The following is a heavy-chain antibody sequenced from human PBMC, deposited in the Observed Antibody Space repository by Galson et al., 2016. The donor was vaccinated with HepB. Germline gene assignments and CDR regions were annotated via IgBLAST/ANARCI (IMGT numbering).Heavy chain of an antibody. V-gene: IGHV4-39*01. CDR2: VYYSGST. CDR1: GDSVRSSTFH. J-gene: IGHJ4*02. Sequence: SETLSLTCFVSGDSVRSSTFHWAWIRQPPGKGLEWIGSVYYSGSTDYSPSLKTRITVSVDTSKNQFSLRLRSVTAADTAVYYCARQPGYFKPLSLNYFDFWGQGMLVTVSS. D-gene: IGHD2/OR15-2a*01. CDR3: ARQPGYFKPLSLNYFDF.